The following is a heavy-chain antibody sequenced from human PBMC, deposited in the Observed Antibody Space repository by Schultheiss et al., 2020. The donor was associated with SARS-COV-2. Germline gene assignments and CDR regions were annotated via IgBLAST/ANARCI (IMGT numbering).Heavy chain of an antibody. CDR2: IYYSGST. D-gene: IGHD4-23*01. J-gene: IGHJ4*02. V-gene: IGHV4-39*01. CDR1: GGSISSSSYY. Sequence: SETLSLTCTVSGGSISSSSYYWGWIRQPPGKGLEWIGYIYYSGSTYYNPSLKSRVTISVDTSKNQFSLKLSSVTAADTAVYYCARHDYGGNYFFDYWGQGTLVTVSS. CDR3: ARHDYGGNYFFDY.